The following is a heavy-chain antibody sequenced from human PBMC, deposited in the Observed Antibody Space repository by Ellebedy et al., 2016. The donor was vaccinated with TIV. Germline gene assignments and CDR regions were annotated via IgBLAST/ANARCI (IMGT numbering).Heavy chain of an antibody. CDR1: GYSFTSYW. CDR2: IDPSDSYT. D-gene: IGHD2-8*01. J-gene: IGHJ6*02. V-gene: IGHV5-10-1*01. Sequence: GGSLRLSXKGSGYSFTSYWISWVRQMPGKGLEWMGRIDPSDSYTNYSPSFQGHVTISADKSISTAYLQWSSLKASDTAMYYCARQKGYCTNGVCPPTVGGMDVWGQGTTVTVSS. CDR3: ARQKGYCTNGVCPPTVGGMDV.